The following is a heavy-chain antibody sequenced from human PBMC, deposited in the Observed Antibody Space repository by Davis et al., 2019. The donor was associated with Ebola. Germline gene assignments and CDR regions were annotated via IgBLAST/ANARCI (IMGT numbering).Heavy chain of an antibody. CDR2: IYHSGST. D-gene: IGHD6-6*01. Sequence: MPSETLSLTCAVSGGSISSGGYSWSWIRQPPGKGLEWIGYIYHSGSTYYNPSLKSRVTISVDRSKNQFSLKLSSVTAADTAVYYCASLSSSSAGLDYWGQGTLVTVSS. CDR1: GGSISSGGYS. J-gene: IGHJ4*02. V-gene: IGHV4-30-2*02. CDR3: ASLSSSSAGLDY.